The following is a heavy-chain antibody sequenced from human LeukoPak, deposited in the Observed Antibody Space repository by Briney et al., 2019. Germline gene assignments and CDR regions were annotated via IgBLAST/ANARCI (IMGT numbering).Heavy chain of an antibody. D-gene: IGHD1-1*01. Sequence: GGSLRLSCAASRFTFSAYAMSWVRQAPGKGLEWVSAISGSGVSTYYADSVKGRFTTSRDNSKNTLYLQMNSLRAEDTAVYYCAKDRGNWRYSFDYWGQGALVTVSS. CDR2: ISGSGVST. J-gene: IGHJ4*02. V-gene: IGHV3-23*01. CDR3: AKDRGNWRYSFDY. CDR1: RFTFSAYA.